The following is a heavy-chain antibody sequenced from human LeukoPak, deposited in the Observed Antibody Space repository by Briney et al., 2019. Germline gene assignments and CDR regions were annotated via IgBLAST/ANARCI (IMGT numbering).Heavy chain of an antibody. V-gene: IGHV3-21*04. CDR3: AKGVHYYDSSGYSVKRAEYFQH. CDR2: INSRSNYI. J-gene: IGHJ1*01. CDR1: GFSFSTYS. D-gene: IGHD3-22*01. Sequence: GGSLRLSCAASGFSFSTYSMDWVRQAPNKGLEWVSSINSRSNYIYYADSVKGRFTISRDNSKNSLYLQMNSLRTEDTALYYCAKGVHYYDSSGYSVKRAEYFQHWGQGTLVTVSS.